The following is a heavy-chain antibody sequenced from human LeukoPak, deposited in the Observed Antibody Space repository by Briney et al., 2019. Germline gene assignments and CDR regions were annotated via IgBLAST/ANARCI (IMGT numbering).Heavy chain of an antibody. CDR3: AKDSSVLVAADDY. Sequence: GGSLRLSCAASGFTFSTLDMSWVRQAPGKGLEWVSSISASGSRTYYADSVKGRFTISRDNSRDTLYLQMDSLRAEDTAVYYCAKDSSVLVAADDYWGQGTLVTVPS. CDR2: ISASGSRT. J-gene: IGHJ4*02. V-gene: IGHV3-23*01. CDR1: GFTFSTLD. D-gene: IGHD2-8*02.